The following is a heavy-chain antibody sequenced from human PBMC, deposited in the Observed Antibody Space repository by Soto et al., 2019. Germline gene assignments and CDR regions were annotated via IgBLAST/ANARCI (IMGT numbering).Heavy chain of an antibody. J-gene: IGHJ4*02. D-gene: IGHD1-26*01. Sequence: SETLSLTGTVSGDSINYYYWSWIRRPPGRRLEWIGYIYYTGSTNYNPSLKSRVTFSVDSSKNQISLKLRSVTAADTAVYFCAPTVAPYYFDSWGQGALVTVSS. CDR3: APTVAPYYFDS. CDR1: GDSINYYY. V-gene: IGHV4-59*01. CDR2: IYYTGST.